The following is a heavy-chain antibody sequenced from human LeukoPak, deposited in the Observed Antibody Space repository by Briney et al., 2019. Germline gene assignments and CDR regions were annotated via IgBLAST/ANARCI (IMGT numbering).Heavy chain of an antibody. Sequence: GGSLRLSCAASGFTFSSYAMHWVRQAPGKGLEWVAVISYDGSNKFYADSVKGRFTFSRDNAKNTLNLQMNSLRAEDTAVYYCVRGNRGPDYWGQGTLVTVSS. CDR3: VRGNRGPDY. CDR2: ISYDGSNK. CDR1: GFTFSSYA. V-gene: IGHV3-30*04. D-gene: IGHD2/OR15-2a*01. J-gene: IGHJ4*02.